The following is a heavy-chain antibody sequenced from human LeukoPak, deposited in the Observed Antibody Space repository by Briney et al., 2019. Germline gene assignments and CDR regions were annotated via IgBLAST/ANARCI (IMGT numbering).Heavy chain of an antibody. CDR3: AKSNGGYYYDSSGYYSTSGFDY. Sequence: GGSLRLSCAASGFTFSSYGMHWVRQAPGKGLEWVAFIRYDGSNKYYADSVKGRFTISRDNSKNTLYLQMNSLRAEDTAVYYCAKSNGGYYYDSSGYYSTSGFDYWGQGTLVTVSS. D-gene: IGHD3-22*01. V-gene: IGHV3-30*02. CDR1: GFTFSSYG. J-gene: IGHJ4*02. CDR2: IRYDGSNK.